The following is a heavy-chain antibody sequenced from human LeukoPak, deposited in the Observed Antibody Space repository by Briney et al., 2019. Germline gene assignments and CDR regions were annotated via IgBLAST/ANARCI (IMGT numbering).Heavy chain of an antibody. V-gene: IGHV3-21*01. Sequence: GGSLRLSCAASGFTFSSYSMNWVRQAPGKGLEWVSSISSSSSYIYYADSVKGRFTISRDNAKNSLYLQMNSLRAEDTAVYYCARAAVLGNGWSFDYWGQGTLVTVSS. CDR3: ARAAVLGNGWSFDY. D-gene: IGHD6-19*01. CDR2: ISSSSSYI. CDR1: GFTFSSYS. J-gene: IGHJ4*02.